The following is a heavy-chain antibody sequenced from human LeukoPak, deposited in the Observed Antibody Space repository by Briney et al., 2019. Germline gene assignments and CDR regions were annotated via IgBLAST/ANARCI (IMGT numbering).Heavy chain of an antibody. Sequence: GGSVRLSCAASGFTFSSYSMNWVRQAPGKGLEWVANINEDGSAKYYVDSVKGRFTISRDNAKNSLFLQMNSLRAEDTAVYYCARDVYDSGRGAFDIFGQGTMVTVSS. CDR1: GFTFSSYS. CDR2: INEDGSAK. D-gene: IGHD3-10*01. V-gene: IGHV3-7*01. J-gene: IGHJ3*02. CDR3: ARDVYDSGRGAFDI.